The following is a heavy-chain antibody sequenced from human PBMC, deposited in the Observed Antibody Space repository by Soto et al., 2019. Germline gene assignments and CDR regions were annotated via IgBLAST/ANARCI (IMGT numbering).Heavy chain of an antibody. V-gene: IGHV1-69*01. J-gene: IGHJ5*02. CDR1: GGTFSTYP. D-gene: IGHD6-13*01. CDR3: ARGATHGSIWYFWFDP. CDR2: IIPLFGTT. Sequence: QVQLVQSGAEVRMPVSSVMVSCKASGGTFSTYPINWVRQAPGQGLEWMGGIIPLFGTTNYAQKFKGRVTITADESTSTAYMELSSLRAEDAAVYYCARGATHGSIWYFWFDPWGQGTLVTVSS.